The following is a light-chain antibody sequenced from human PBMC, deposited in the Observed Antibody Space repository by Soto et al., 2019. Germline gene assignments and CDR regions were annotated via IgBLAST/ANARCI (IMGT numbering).Light chain of an antibody. CDR1: SSNIGTNP. J-gene: IGLJ3*02. V-gene: IGLV1-44*01. Sequence: QSVLTQSPSTSGTPGQRVTISCSGSSSNIGTNPVNWYQQLPGTAPKLLIYSNNQRPSGVPDRFSGSKSGTSGSLAISGLQSEDEADYYCAAWDDSLNGWVFGGGTQLTV. CDR2: SNN. CDR3: AAWDDSLNGWV.